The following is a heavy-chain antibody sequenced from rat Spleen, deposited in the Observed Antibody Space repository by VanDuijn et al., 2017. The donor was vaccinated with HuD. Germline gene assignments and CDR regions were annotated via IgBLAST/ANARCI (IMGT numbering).Heavy chain of an antibody. V-gene: IGHV5-25*01. D-gene: IGHD1-9*01. CDR3: ARRHYGYTDYFDY. J-gene: IGHJ2*01. CDR1: GFTFNDYY. CDR2: INTDGGST. Sequence: EVQLVESGGGLVQPGRSMRLSCAASGFTFNDYYMAWVRQAPEKGLEWVAYINTDGGSTSYLDSVKGRFTISTDDAKSTLSLQMDSLRSEDTATYYCARRHYGYTDYFDYWGQGVMVTVSS.